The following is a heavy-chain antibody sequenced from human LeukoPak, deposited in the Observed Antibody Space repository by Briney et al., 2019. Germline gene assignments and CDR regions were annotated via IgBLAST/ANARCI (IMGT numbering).Heavy chain of an antibody. J-gene: IGHJ6*02. CDR2: ISGSGGST. CDR1: GFTFSSYA. Sequence: GGSLRLSCAASGFTFSSYAMNWVRQAPGKGLNWSSAISGSGGSTYYADSVKGRFTISRDNSKNTLYLQMNSLRAEDTAVYYCAKDLGTLSRPYGMDVWGQGTTVTISS. V-gene: IGHV3-23*01. CDR3: AKDLGTLSRPYGMDV. D-gene: IGHD1-1*01.